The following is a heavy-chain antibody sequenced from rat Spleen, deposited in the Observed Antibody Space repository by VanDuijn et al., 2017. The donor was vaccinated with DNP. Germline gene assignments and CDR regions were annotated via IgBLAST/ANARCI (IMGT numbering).Heavy chain of an antibody. V-gene: IGHV5-22*01. Sequence: EVQLVESGRGLVQPGRSLQLSCTASGFTFSDYYMAWVRQAPTKGLEWVAYISYDGGNTYYGDSVKGRFTISRDNAKSTLYLQMNSLRSEDMATYYCTRHVLPLRVWDYWGQGVMVTVSS. CDR3: TRHVLPLRVWDY. CDR2: ISYDGGNT. CDR1: GFTFSDYY. D-gene: IGHD1-4*01. J-gene: IGHJ2*01.